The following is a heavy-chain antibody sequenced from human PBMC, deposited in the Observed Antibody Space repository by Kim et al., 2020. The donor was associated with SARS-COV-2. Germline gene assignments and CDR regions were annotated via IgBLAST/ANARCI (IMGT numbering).Heavy chain of an antibody. Sequence: SETLSLTCTVSGGSISSSSYYWGWIRQPPGKGLEWIGNIYYSGSTYYNPSLKSRVTISVDTSKNQFSLKLSTVTAADTAVYYCAGEETGPAATYYYYAMDVWGQGTTFTVSS. V-gene: IGHV4-39*07. J-gene: IGHJ6*02. CDR3: AGEETGPAATYYYYAMDV. CDR1: GGSISSSSYY. D-gene: IGHD2-2*01. CDR2: IYYSGST.